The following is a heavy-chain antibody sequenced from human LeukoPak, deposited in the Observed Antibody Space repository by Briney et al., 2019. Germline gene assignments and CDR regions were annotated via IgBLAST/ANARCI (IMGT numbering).Heavy chain of an antibody. D-gene: IGHD3-10*01. CDR1: GGSISSSSYY. Sequence: SETLSLTCTVSGGSISSSSYYWGWIRQPPGKGLEWIGSIYYSGSTYYNPSLKSRVTISVDTSKNQFSLKLSSVTAADTAVYYCARHVRVRGVIRNFDYWGQGTLVTVSS. V-gene: IGHV4-39*01. CDR2: IYYSGST. J-gene: IGHJ4*02. CDR3: ARHVRVRGVIRNFDY.